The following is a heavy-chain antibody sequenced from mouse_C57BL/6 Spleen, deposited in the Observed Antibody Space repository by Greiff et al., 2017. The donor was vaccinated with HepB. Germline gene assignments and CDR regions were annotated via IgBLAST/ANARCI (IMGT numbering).Heavy chain of an antibody. V-gene: IGHV1-81*01. CDR2: IYPRSGNT. Sequence: QVQLQQSGAELARPGASVKLSCKASGYTFTSYGISWVKQRTGQGLEWIGEIYPRSGNTYYNEKFKGKATLTADKSSSTAYMELRSLTSEDSAAYFCARIITTVVDPYYFDYWGQGTTLTVSS. CDR1: GYTFTSYG. D-gene: IGHD1-1*01. J-gene: IGHJ2*01. CDR3: ARIITTVVDPYYFDY.